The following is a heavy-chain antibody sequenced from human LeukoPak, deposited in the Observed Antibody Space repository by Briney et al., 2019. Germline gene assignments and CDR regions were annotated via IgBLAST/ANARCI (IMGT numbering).Heavy chain of an antibody. D-gene: IGHD6-6*01. Sequence: GGSLRLSCAASGFTFSSYSMTWVRQAPGKGLEWVSAISRTGGSTYYPHSVKGRFTISRDNSKNTLYLQMNIRRADDTAVYYRAKDLVYWGQGTLVTVSS. J-gene: IGHJ4*02. CDR1: GFTFSSYS. V-gene: IGHV3-23*01. CDR3: AKDLVY. CDR2: ISRTGGST.